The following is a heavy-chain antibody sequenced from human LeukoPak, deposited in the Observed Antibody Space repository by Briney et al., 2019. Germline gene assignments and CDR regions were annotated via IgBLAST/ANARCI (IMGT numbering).Heavy chain of an antibody. CDR2: ISYDGSNN. J-gene: IGHJ3*02. Sequence: WGSLRLSCAASGFTFSYYGLHWVRQGPGKGLEWVAVISYDGSNNYYADSVKGRFTISRDNSKNTLYLQMNSLRAEDTAVYYCAKQCGGSDWFDAFDIWGQGTMVTVSS. CDR1: GFTFSYYG. V-gene: IGHV3-30*18. CDR3: AKQCGGSDWFDAFDI. D-gene: IGHD6-19*01.